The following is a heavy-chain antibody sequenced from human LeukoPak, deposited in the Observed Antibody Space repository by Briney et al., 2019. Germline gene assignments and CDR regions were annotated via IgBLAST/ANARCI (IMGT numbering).Heavy chain of an antibody. D-gene: IGHD3-10*01. Sequence: QTGGSLRLSCAASGFDFSTYWMSWVRQAPGKGLEWVANIKQDGSEKNYVDSVKGRFTISRDNAKNSLYLQMNSLRADDTAVYYCARERGSGSYHPFDPWGRGTLATVSS. CDR2: IKQDGSEK. V-gene: IGHV3-7*01. CDR3: ARERGSGSYHPFDP. J-gene: IGHJ5*02. CDR1: GFDFSTYW.